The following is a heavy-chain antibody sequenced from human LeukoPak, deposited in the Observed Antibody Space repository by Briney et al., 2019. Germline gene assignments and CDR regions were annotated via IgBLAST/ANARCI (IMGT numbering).Heavy chain of an antibody. Sequence: SETLSLTCTVSGGSISGYYWSWIRQPPGKGLEWIGYIYYSGSTNYNPSLKSRVTISVDTSKNQFSLKLSSVTAADTAVYYCARVVPASGALDVWGKGTTVTVSS. D-gene: IGHD2-15*01. CDR3: ARVVPASGALDV. J-gene: IGHJ6*04. V-gene: IGHV4-59*01. CDR1: GGSISGYY. CDR2: IYYSGST.